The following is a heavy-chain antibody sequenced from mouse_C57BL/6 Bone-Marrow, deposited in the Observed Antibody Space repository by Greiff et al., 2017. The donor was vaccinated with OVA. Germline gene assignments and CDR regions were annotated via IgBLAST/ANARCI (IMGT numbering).Heavy chain of an antibody. CDR3: ARDYYYGSSFDY. CDR2: ISYDGST. Sequence: EVKLQESGPGLVKPSQSLSLTCSVTGYSITSGYYWNWIRQFPGNKLEWMGYISYDGSTNYNPSLKNRISITRDTSKNQFFLKLNSVTTEDTATYCCARDYYYGSSFDYWGQGTTLTVAS. D-gene: IGHD1-1*01. J-gene: IGHJ2*01. V-gene: IGHV3-6*01. CDR1: GYSITSGYY.